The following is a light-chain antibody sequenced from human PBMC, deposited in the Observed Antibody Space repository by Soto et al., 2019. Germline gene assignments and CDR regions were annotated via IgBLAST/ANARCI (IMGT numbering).Light chain of an antibody. J-gene: IGKJ2*01. CDR3: QQYDNLPYT. V-gene: IGKV1-33*01. Sequence: DIQMTQSPSSLSASVGDRVTIXCQASQDISNYLNWYQQKPGKAPKLLIYDASNLETGVPSRFSGSGSGTDFTFTISSLQPEDIATYYCQQYDNLPYTFGQGTKLEIK. CDR2: DAS. CDR1: QDISNY.